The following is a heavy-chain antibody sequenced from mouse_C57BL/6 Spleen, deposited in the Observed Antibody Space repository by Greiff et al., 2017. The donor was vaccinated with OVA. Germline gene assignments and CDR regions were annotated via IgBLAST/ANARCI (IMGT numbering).Heavy chain of an antibody. CDR1: GFTFTDYY. V-gene: IGHV7-3*01. CDR3: ARYDAGRYYFDY. Sequence: EVQLVESGGGLVQPGGSLSLSCAASGFTFTDYYMSWVRQPPGKALEWLGFIRNKANGCTTEYSASVKGRFTISRDNSQSILYLQMNALRAEDSATYYCARYDAGRYYFDYWGQGTTLTVSS. D-gene: IGHD1-1*01. CDR2: IRNKANGCTT. J-gene: IGHJ2*01.